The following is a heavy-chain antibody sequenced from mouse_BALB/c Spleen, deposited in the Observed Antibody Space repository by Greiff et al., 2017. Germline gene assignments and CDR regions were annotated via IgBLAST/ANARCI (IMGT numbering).Heavy chain of an antibody. J-gene: IGHJ2*01. V-gene: IGHV5-17*02. CDR1: GFTFSSFG. D-gene: IGHD2-1*01. CDR3: ARSGYGNYVPDY. Sequence: EVHLVESGGGLVQPGGSRKLSCAASGFTFSSFGMHWVRQAPEKGLEWVAYISSGSSTIYYADTVKGRFTISRDNPKNTLFLQMTSLRSEDTAMYYCARSGYGNYVPDYWGQGTTLTVSS. CDR2: ISSGSSTI.